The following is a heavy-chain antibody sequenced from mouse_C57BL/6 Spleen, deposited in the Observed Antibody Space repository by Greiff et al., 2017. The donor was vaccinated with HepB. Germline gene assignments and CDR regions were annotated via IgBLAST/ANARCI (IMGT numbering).Heavy chain of an antibody. Sequence: VQLKESGPELVKPGASVKISCKASGYAFSSSWMNWVKQRPGKGLEWIGRIYPGDGDTNYNGKFKGKATLTADKSSSTAYMQLSSLTSEDSAVYFCARSPPYYYGSSYNAMDYWGQGTSVTVSS. V-gene: IGHV1-82*01. CDR1: GYAFSSSW. CDR2: IYPGDGDT. J-gene: IGHJ4*01. D-gene: IGHD1-1*01. CDR3: ARSPPYYYGSSYNAMDY.